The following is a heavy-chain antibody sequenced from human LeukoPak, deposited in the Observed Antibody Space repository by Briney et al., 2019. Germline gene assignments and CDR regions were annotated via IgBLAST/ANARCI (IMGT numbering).Heavy chain of an antibody. Sequence: SETLSLTCTVSGGSISSGDYYWSWIRQPPGKGLEWIGYIYYSGSTHYNPSLKSRVTISVDTSKNQFSLKLSSVTAADTAVYYCASYGGNTHDAFDIWGQGTMVTVSS. CDR3: ASYGGNTHDAFDI. J-gene: IGHJ3*02. CDR2: IYYSGST. D-gene: IGHD4-23*01. V-gene: IGHV4-30-4*01. CDR1: GGSISSGDYY.